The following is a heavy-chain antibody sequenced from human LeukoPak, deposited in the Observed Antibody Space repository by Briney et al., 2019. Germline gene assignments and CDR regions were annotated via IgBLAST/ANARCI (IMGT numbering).Heavy chain of an antibody. D-gene: IGHD1-26*01. J-gene: IGHJ5*02. CDR3: AREVGVGAIAGPKFDP. CDR1: GGSFSGYY. Sequence: SETLSLTCAVYGGSFSGYYWSWIRQPPGKGLEWIGEINHSGSANYNPSLKSRVTISVDTSKNQFSLKLNSVTAADTAVYYCAREVGVGAIAGPKFDPWGQGTLVTVSS. V-gene: IGHV4-34*01. CDR2: INHSGSA.